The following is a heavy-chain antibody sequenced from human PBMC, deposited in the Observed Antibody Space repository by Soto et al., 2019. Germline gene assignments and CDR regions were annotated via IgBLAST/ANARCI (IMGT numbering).Heavy chain of an antibody. V-gene: IGHV4-31*03. CDR2: IFHSGST. J-gene: IGHJ6*03. Sequence: QVQLQESGPGLVKPSQTLSLTCNVSGGSMRSGDYYWTWIRQHQGKGLEWIGYIFHSGSTYYNPTLKSRLLMSVDTSKNQFSLKLTSVTAADTAVYFCARLYGDHYNVYMDVWGKGTTVTVSS. CDR3: ARLYGDHYNVYMDV. CDR1: GGSMRSGDYY. D-gene: IGHD4-17*01.